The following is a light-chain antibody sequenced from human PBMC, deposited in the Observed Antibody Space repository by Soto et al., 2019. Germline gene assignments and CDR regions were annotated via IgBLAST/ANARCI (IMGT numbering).Light chain of an antibody. CDR2: GAS. V-gene: IGKV3-15*01. J-gene: IGKJ4*01. Sequence: EIVLTQSPATLSVSLGDSATLSCRASRSVSLSLAWYQMRPGQPPRLLIYGASTRTTDIPDRFSGSGSGTDFTLTISSLQAEDVAVYYCQQYYDTPTFGGGTKVDI. CDR1: RSVSLS. CDR3: QQYYDTPT.